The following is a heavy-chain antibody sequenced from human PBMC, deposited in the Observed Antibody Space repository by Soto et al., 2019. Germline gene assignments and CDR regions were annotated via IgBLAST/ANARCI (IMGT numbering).Heavy chain of an antibody. CDR2: IKSKTDGGTT. Sequence: GGPLRLSCAASGFTFSNAWMSWVRQAPGKGLEWVGRIKSKTDGGTTDYAAPVKGRFTISRDDSKNTLYLQMNSLKTEDTAVYYCTTDSPGFGELLGPWVYYYGMDVWGQGTTVTVSS. D-gene: IGHD3-10*01. J-gene: IGHJ6*02. V-gene: IGHV3-15*01. CDR1: GFTFSNAW. CDR3: TTDSPGFGELLGPWVYYYGMDV.